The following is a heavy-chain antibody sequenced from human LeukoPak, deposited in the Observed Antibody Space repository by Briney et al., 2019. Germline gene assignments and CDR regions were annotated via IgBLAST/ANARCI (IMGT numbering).Heavy chain of an antibody. J-gene: IGHJ5*02. CDR1: GGSISSGGYY. D-gene: IGHD3-10*01. CDR3: ARSFAGSYYNVGLDWFDA. Sequence: SQTLSLTCTVSGGSISSGGYYWSWIRQHPGKGLEWIGYIYYSGSTYYNPSLKSRVTISVDTSKNQFSLKLSSVTAADTAVYSCARSFAGSYYNVGLDWFDAWGQGTLVTASS. V-gene: IGHV4-31*03. CDR2: IYYSGST.